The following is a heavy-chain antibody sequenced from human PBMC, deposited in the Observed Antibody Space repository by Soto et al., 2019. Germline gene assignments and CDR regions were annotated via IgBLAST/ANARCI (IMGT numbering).Heavy chain of an antibody. Sequence: ASVKVPCKASGYTFTSYAMNWVRQAPGQGLEWMGWINTNTGNPTYAQGFTGRFVFSLDTSVSTAYLQICSLKAEDTAVYYCAGGYCSGGSCYLPRPFDYWGQGTLDTVSS. CDR2: INTNTGNP. D-gene: IGHD2-15*01. J-gene: IGHJ4*02. V-gene: IGHV7-4-1*01. CDR3: AGGYCSGGSCYLPRPFDY. CDR1: GYTFTSYA.